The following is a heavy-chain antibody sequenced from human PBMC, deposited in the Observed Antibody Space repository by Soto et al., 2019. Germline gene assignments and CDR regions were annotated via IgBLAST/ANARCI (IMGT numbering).Heavy chain of an antibody. Sequence: QVQLVESGGGVVQPGRSLRLSCAASGFTFSSYGMHWVRQAPGKGLEWVAVIWYDGSNKYYADSVKGRFTISRDNSKNTLYLQMNSLKAEDTAVYYCAREETAMVSSPDSRGYYYYYMDVWGKGTTVTVFS. CDR3: AREETAMVSSPDSRGYYYYYMDV. CDR2: IWYDGSNK. D-gene: IGHD5-18*01. J-gene: IGHJ6*03. CDR1: GFTFSSYG. V-gene: IGHV3-33*01.